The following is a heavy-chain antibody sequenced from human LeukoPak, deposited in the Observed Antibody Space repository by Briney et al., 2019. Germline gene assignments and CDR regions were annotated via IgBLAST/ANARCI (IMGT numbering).Heavy chain of an antibody. CDR2: IYYSGST. V-gene: IGHV4-38-2*02. D-gene: IGHD6-13*01. CDR3: ARDIAAAGTLNWFDP. J-gene: IGHJ5*02. Sequence: SETLSLTCTVSGYSISSGYYWGWIRQPPGKGLEWIGSIYYSGSTYYNPSLKSRVTISVDTSKNQFSLKLSSVTAADTAVYYCARDIAAAGTLNWFDPWGQGTLVTVSS. CDR1: GYSISSGYY.